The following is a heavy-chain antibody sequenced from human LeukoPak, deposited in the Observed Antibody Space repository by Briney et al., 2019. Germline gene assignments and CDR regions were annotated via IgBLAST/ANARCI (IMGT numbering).Heavy chain of an antibody. CDR1: GGSISSSSYY. Sequence: SETLSLTCTVSGGSISSSSYYWGWIRQPPGKGLEWVGSIYYSGSTYYNPSLKSRVTISVDTSKNQFSLKLSSVTAADTAVYYCARHRRITIFGVVPSFDYWGQGTLVTVSS. CDR3: ARHRRITIFGVVPSFDY. D-gene: IGHD3-3*01. V-gene: IGHV4-39*01. J-gene: IGHJ4*02. CDR2: IYYSGST.